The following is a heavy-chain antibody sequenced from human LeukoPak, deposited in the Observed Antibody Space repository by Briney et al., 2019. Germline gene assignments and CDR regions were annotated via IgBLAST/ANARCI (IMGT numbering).Heavy chain of an antibody. CDR3: AKDPGCSGGSCYLITYYYYHGMDG. CDR2: ISAYNGNT. Sequence: ASVKVSCYASGYTFTSYGISWVRQAPGQGLEWMGWISAYNGNTNYAQKLQGRVTMTTDTSTSTAYMELRSLRSDDTAVYYCAKDPGCSGGSCYLITYYYYHGMDGWGQGTTVTVSS. D-gene: IGHD2-15*01. V-gene: IGHV1-18*01. CDR1: GYTFTSYG. J-gene: IGHJ6*02.